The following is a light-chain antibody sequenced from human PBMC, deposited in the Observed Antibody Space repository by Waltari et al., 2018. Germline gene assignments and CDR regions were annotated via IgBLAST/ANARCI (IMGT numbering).Light chain of an antibody. CDR2: KAS. V-gene: IGKV1D-16*01. J-gene: IGKJ1*01. Sequence: DIQMTQSPSSLSASVGDTVTITCRASQSISSWLDWYQQKPGKAPKFLIYKASSLQSGVPSRFSGSGSETEFTLTISSLQPEDFATYYCLQYSNSLWTFGQGTKVDFK. CDR1: QSISSW. CDR3: LQYSNSLWT.